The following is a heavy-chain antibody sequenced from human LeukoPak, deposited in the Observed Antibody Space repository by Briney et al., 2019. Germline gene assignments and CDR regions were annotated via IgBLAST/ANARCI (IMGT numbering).Heavy chain of an antibody. CDR2: MYYNAGT. CDR1: GGSISGYH. J-gene: IGHJ4*02. CDR3: ASRANSYGPIDY. D-gene: IGHD5-18*01. V-gene: IGHV4-59*01. Sequence: SETLSLTCTVSGGSISGYHWTWIRQPPGKGLEWIGYMYYNAGTHYNPSLKSRLTISIDTSKNQFSLKLSSVTAADTAVYYCASRANSYGPIDYWGQGTLVTVSS.